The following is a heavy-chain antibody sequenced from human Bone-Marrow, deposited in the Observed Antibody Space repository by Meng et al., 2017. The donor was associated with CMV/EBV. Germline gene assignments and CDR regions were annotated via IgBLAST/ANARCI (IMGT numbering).Heavy chain of an antibody. D-gene: IGHD2-2*01. Sequence: GESLKISCAASGFTFSNAWMSWVRQAPGKGLEWVGRIKSKTDGGTTDYAAPVKGRFTISRDDSKSTLNLQMNSLRPEDTAVYYCANWLGYCEGASCHGAALWGLGTQVTVSS. CDR1: GFTFSNAW. CDR3: ANWLGYCEGASCHGAAL. J-gene: IGHJ4*02. V-gene: IGHV3-15*01. CDR2: IKSKTDGGTT.